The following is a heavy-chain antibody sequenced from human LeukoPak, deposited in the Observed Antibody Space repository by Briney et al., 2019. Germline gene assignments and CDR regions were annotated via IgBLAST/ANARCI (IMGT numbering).Heavy chain of an antibody. V-gene: IGHV3-23*01. J-gene: IGHJ4*02. CDR1: GFTFSSYA. Sequence: GGSLRLSCAASGFTFSSYAMSWVRQAPGKGLEWVSGISGSGGSTHYADSVKGRFTISRDNSKNTLYLQMNSLRAEDTAGYYCAKDYCSGGSCYSSFDYWGQGTLVTVTS. CDR3: AKDYCSGGSCYSSFDY. D-gene: IGHD2-15*01. CDR2: ISGSGGST.